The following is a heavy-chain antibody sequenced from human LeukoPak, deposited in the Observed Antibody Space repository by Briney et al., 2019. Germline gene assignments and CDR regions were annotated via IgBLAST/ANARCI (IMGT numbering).Heavy chain of an antibody. V-gene: IGHV4-59*01. CDR2: IYYSGST. Sequence: PSETLSLTCTVSGGSISSYYWSWIRQPLGKGLEWIGYIYYSGSTNYNPSLKSRVTISVDTSKNQFSLKLSSVTAADTAVYYCARDGGSGLPDSDAFDIWGQGTMVTVSS. CDR1: GGSISSYY. CDR3: ARDGGSGLPDSDAFDI. D-gene: IGHD3-10*01. J-gene: IGHJ3*02.